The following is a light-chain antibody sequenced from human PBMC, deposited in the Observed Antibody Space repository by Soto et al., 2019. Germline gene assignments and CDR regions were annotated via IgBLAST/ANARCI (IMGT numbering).Light chain of an antibody. CDR3: QHYFSYPYA. Sequence: DIQVTQSPATLSASVGDTVSITCRASQSVLTWLAWYQQKPGKAPNLLIYKASRLRDEVPSRFSGSGSGTDFTLTITSLQPDDFASYFCQHYFSYPYAFGQGTKLEI. CDR2: KAS. V-gene: IGKV1-5*03. J-gene: IGKJ2*01. CDR1: QSVLTW.